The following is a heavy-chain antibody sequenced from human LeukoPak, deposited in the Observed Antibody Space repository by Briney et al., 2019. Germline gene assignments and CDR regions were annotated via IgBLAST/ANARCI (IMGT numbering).Heavy chain of an antibody. V-gene: IGHV3-64*01. CDR2: ISSNGGST. D-gene: IGHD3-22*01. CDR1: GFTFSSYA. J-gene: IGHJ4*02. Sequence: GGSLRLSCAASGFTFSSYAMRWVRQAPGEGLEYVSAISSNGGSTYYANSVKGRFTISRDNSKNTLYLQMGSLRAEDMAVYYCASTSANTYYYDSSGYYYNYWGQGTLVTVSS. CDR3: ASTSANTYYYDSSGYYYNY.